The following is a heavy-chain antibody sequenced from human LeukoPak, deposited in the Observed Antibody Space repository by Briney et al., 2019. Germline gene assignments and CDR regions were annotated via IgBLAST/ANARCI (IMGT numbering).Heavy chain of an antibody. V-gene: IGHV4-34*01. CDR3: ARVYYDFWSGYPIFDY. CDR1: GGSFSGYY. Sequence: SETLSLTCAVYGGSFSGYYWSWIRQPPGKGLEWIGEINHSGSTNYNPSLKSRVTISVDTSKNQFSLKLSSVTAADTAVYYCARVYYDFWSGYPIFDYWGQGTLVTVSS. J-gene: IGHJ4*02. D-gene: IGHD3-3*01. CDR2: INHSGST.